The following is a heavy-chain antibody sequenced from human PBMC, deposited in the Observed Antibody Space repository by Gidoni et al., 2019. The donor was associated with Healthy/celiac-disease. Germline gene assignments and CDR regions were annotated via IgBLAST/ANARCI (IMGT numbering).Heavy chain of an antibody. CDR2: IYHSGST. Sequence: GQLQESGPGLVKPSGTLSLTCAVSGGSISSSNWWSWVRQPPGKGLEWIGEIYHSGSTNYNPSLKSRVTISVDKSKNQFSLKLSSVTAADTAVYYCARVGGVWEQWLVPTPEKARYGMDVWGQGTTVTVSS. J-gene: IGHJ6*02. CDR3: ARVGGVWEQWLVPTPEKARYGMDV. D-gene: IGHD6-19*01. CDR1: GGSISSSNW. V-gene: IGHV4-4*02.